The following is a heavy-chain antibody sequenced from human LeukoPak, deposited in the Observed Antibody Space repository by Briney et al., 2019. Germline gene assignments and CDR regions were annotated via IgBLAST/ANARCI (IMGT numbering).Heavy chain of an antibody. CDR2: ISWNSGSI. CDR1: GFTFDDYA. D-gene: IGHD6-19*01. V-gene: IGHV3-9*01. J-gene: IGHJ6*02. CDR3: AKQSVAVAFYYYGMDV. Sequence: GRSLRLSCAASGFTFDDYAMHWVRQAPGKGLEWVSGISWNSGSIGYADSVKGRFTISRDNAKNSLYLQMNSLRAEDTALYYCAKQSVAVAFYYYGMDVWGQGTTVTVSS.